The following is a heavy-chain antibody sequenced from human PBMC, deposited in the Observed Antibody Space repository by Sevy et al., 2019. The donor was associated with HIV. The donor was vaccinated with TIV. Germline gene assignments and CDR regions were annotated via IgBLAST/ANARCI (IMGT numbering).Heavy chain of an antibody. Sequence: SGPTLVKPTQTLTLTCTFSGFSFSTSGVGVGWIRQPPGKAPEWLAMIYWDGDTRYSPSLMKRLTITKDPSKDQVVLRMANMEPVDTGTYYCAHRRSKGITITEFDYWGQGTLVTVSS. J-gene: IGHJ4*02. D-gene: IGHD3-9*01. V-gene: IGHV2-5*02. CDR3: AHRRSKGITITEFDY. CDR1: GFSFSTSGVG. CDR2: IYWDGDT.